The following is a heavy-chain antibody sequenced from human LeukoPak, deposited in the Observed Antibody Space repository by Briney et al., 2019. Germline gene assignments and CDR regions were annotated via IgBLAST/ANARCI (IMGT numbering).Heavy chain of an antibody. J-gene: IGHJ4*02. D-gene: IGHD6-6*01. CDR3: ARDQRVTGRPDIDY. CDR1: GFTFSNYW. Sequence: GGSLRLSCAASGFTFSNYWMHWVRQAPGKGLVWVSLINSDGSRTIYADSVKGRFTISRDNAKNTLYLQMNNLRAEDTAMYYCARDQRVTGRPDIDYWGQGTLVIVSS. CDR2: INSDGSRT. V-gene: IGHV3-74*01.